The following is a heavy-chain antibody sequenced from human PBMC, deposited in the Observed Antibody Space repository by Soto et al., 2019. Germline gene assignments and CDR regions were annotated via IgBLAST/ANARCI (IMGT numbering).Heavy chain of an antibody. CDR3: ATTPFNMASAGSYYFDS. Sequence: QVKLVQSGTEVKRPGSSVKVSCKASGGTFSNYGLSWVRQAPGHGLQWMGGIIPLFGTLHNAREFQDRVTITADQSTGTASMDLRSLTYDDTPVYFCATTPFNMASAGSYYFDSWGQGILVTVSS. CDR2: IIPLFGTL. J-gene: IGHJ4*02. D-gene: IGHD6-13*01. V-gene: IGHV1-69*01. CDR1: GGTFSNYG.